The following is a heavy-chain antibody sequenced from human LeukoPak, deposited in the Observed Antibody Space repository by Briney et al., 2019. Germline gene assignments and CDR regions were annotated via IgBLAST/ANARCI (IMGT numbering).Heavy chain of an antibody. V-gene: IGHV3-23*01. CDR2: ISRSGGTT. CDR3: AKRGGTESFYYFYYMDV. CDR1: GFTFSSYD. Sequence: GGSLRLSCAASGFTFSSYDMTWVRQTPGKGLEWVALISRSGGTTYYADSVKGRFTVSRDNSRNTLYLQMNSLRAEDTAEYYCAKRGGTESFYYFYYMDVWGKGTTVTVSS. D-gene: IGHD2-15*01. J-gene: IGHJ6*03.